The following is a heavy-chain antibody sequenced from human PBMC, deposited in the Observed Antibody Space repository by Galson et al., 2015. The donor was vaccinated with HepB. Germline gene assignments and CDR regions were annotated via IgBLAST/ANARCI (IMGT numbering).Heavy chain of an antibody. CDR3: ARDYYGSGSYSFYYYYGMDV. CDR2: ISYDGSNK. Sequence: SLRLSCAASGFTFSSYAMHWVRQAPGKGLEWVAVISYDGSNKYYADSVKGRFTISRDNSKNTLYLQMNSLRAEDTAVYYCARDYYGSGSYSFYYYYGMDVWGQGTTVTVSS. V-gene: IGHV3-30-3*01. D-gene: IGHD3-10*01. CDR1: GFTFSSYA. J-gene: IGHJ6*02.